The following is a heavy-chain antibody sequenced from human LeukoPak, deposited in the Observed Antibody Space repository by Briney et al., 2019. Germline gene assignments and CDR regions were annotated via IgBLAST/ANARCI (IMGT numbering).Heavy chain of an antibody. CDR2: IKQDGSEK. V-gene: IGHV3-7*01. J-gene: IGHJ3*02. CDR3: ARNSGYYAFDI. D-gene: IGHD3-22*01. CDR1: GFDFSNYW. Sequence: PGGSLRLSCAASGFDFSNYWMYWVRQAPGKGLEWVANIKQDGSEKYYVDSVKGRFTVSRDNAKNSLYLQMNSLRAEDTAVYYCARNSGYYAFDIWGQGTMVTVSP.